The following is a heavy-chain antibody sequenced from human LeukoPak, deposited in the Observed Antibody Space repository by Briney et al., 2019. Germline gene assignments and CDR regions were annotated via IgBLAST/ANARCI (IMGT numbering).Heavy chain of an antibody. CDR3: ARERAVTTYYYFDC. Sequence: SKTLSLTCTVSGGSISSYYWSWIRQPPGKGLEWIGYIYYSGSTNYNPSLKSRVTISVDTSKNQFSLKLSSVTAADTAVYYCARERAVTTYYYFDCWGQGTLVTVSS. V-gene: IGHV4-59*01. CDR1: GGSISSYY. CDR2: IYYSGST. D-gene: IGHD4-11*01. J-gene: IGHJ4*02.